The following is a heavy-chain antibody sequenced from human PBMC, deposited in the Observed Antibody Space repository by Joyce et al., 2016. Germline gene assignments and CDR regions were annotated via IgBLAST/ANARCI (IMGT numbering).Heavy chain of an antibody. CDR1: GYTFNGYY. D-gene: IGHD6-6*01. Sequence: QMQLVQSGAEVKKPGASVKVSCKASGYTFNGYYMHWVRQAPGQGLEWMGWINPNRGDTNYAQKFQGRVTMTRDTSISTAYMELSRLRSDDTAVYYCARDGAARPRGSFDYWGQGTRVTVSS. J-gene: IGHJ4*02. CDR3: ARDGAARPRGSFDY. V-gene: IGHV1-2*02. CDR2: INPNRGDT.